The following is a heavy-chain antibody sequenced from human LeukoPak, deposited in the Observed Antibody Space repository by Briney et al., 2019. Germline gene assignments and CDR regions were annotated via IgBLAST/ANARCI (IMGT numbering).Heavy chain of an antibody. D-gene: IGHD6-13*01. V-gene: IGHV3-48*04. J-gene: IGHJ4*02. CDR1: GFTFSIYS. CDR3: ASRGSWLDY. Sequence: SGGSLRLSCAASGFTFSIYSMNWVRQAPGKGLEWVSFISSSSDTTSYADSVKGRFTISRDNAQNSLYLQMNSLRAEDTAVYYCASRGSWLDYWGQGTLVTVSS. CDR2: ISSSSDTT.